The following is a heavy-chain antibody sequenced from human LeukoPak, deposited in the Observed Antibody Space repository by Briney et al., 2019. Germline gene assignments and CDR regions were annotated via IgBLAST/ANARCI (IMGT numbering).Heavy chain of an antibody. V-gene: IGHV3-7*01. CDR1: GFRFSSYA. J-gene: IGHJ4*02. CDR3: AREGILTGTKGGDY. D-gene: IGHD1-7*01. CDR2: INQDGSEK. Sequence: PGGSLRLSCAASGFRFSSYAMSWVRQAPGKGLEWVANINQDGSEKDYVDSVKGRFTISRDNAKNSLYLQMNSLRAEDTAVYYCAREGILTGTKGGDYWGQGTLVTVSS.